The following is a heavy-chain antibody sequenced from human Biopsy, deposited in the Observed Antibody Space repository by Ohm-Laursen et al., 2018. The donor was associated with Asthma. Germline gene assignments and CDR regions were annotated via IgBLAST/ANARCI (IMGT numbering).Heavy chain of an antibody. D-gene: IGHD3-10*01. CDR1: GYTFNSAG. J-gene: IGHJ6*02. V-gene: IGHV1-18*01. Sequence: ASVKVSCKTSGYTFNSAGITWVRQAPGQGLEWMGWIGVYNGNTKVAQKLQDRVTMITDTSTSTACMELRSLRSDDTAVYFCARAVDYSHYYGIDVWGQGTTVTAS. CDR2: IGVYNGNT. CDR3: ARAVDYSHYYGIDV.